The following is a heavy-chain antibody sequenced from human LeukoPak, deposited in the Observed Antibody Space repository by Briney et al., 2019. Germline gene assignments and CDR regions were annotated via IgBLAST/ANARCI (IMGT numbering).Heavy chain of an antibody. CDR3: AKDTYSSSPYYFDY. D-gene: IGHD6-6*01. J-gene: IGHJ4*02. Sequence: PGGSLRLSCAASGFTFSSYSMNWVRQAPGKGLEWVSGISSGGSTYYADSVKGRFTISRDNSKNTLFLQMNSLRAEDTAVYYCAKDTYSSSPYYFDYWGQGTLVTVSS. CDR2: ISSGGST. V-gene: IGHV3-23*01. CDR1: GFTFSSYS.